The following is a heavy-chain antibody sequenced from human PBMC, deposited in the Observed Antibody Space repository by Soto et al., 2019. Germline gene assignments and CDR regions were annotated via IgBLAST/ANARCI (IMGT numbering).Heavy chain of an antibody. CDR1: GYTFTSYY. CDR2: INPSGGST. J-gene: IGHJ3*02. D-gene: IGHD3-10*01. CDR3: ARDPSFGAFDI. Sequence: GASVKVSCKASGYTFTSYYMHWVRQAPGQGLEWMGIINPSGGSTSYAQKFQGRVTMTRDTSTSTVYMELNSLRAEDTALYYCARDPSFGAFDIWGQGTMVTVSS. V-gene: IGHV1-46*01.